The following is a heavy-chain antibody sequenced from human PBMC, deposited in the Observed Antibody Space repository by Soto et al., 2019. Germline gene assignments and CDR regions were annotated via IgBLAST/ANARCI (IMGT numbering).Heavy chain of an antibody. D-gene: IGHD6-6*01. CDR2: IHYSGRT. J-gene: IGHJ4*02. CDR3: ARMISSSSSGPFFDS. V-gene: IGHV4-59*08. CDR1: GGFINNSS. Sequence: SETLSLTCSVSGGFINNSSWSWIRQPPGKGLEWTAYIHYSGRTNYNPSLKSRVTISIDTSKNQFSLKLSSVTAADTAVYYCARMISSSSSGPFFDSWGQGTLVTVSS.